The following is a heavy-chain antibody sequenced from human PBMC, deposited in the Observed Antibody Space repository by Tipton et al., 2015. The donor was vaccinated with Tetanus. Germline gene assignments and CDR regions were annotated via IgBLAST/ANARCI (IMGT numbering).Heavy chain of an antibody. J-gene: IGHJ4*02. CDR3: TRCPSDYNGYSYGSAYYFDY. V-gene: IGHV3-49*04. CDR1: GFTFGDYA. CDR2: IRSKAYGGTT. D-gene: IGHD5-18*01. Sequence: SLRLSCTASGFTFGDYAMSWVRQAPGKGLEWVGFIRSKAYGGTTEYAASVKGRFTISRDDSKSIAYLQMNSLKTEDTAVYYCTRCPSDYNGYSYGSAYYFDYWGQGTLVTVSS.